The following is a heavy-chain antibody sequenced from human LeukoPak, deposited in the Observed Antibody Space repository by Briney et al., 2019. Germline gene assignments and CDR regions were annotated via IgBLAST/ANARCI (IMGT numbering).Heavy chain of an antibody. CDR1: GGSISSSNW. CDR2: IYHSGRI. CDR3: ARCTQSSGYYYPVE. D-gene: IGHD3-22*01. V-gene: IGHV4-4*02. J-gene: IGHJ4*02. Sequence: SETLSLTCAVSGGSISSSNWWSWVRQPPEKGLEWIGEIYHSGRINYNPSLKSRVTISVDKSKNQFSLKLSSVTAADTAVYYCARCTQSSGYYYPVEWGQGTLVTVSS.